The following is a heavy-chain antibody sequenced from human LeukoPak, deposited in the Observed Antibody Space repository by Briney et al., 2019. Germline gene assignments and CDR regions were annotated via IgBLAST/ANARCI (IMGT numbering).Heavy chain of an antibody. CDR1: GFNFNDAA. Sequence: SGGSLRLSCAASGFNFNDAAMTWVRHAPGKGLEWVSLIASSGRNTYYTDSVRGRFTISRDNSKKTLSLQMNSLRVEDTAIYYCAKDIQLSARGLGTMVTVSS. J-gene: IGHJ3*01. V-gene: IGHV3-23*01. D-gene: IGHD5-24*01. CDR3: AKDIQLSA. CDR2: IASSGRNT.